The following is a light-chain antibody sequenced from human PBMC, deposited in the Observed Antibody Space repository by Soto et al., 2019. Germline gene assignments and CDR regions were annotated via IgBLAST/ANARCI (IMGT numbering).Light chain of an antibody. V-gene: IGKV3-20*01. Sequence: EIVLTQSPGTLSLSPGERASLSCRASQSVSSSHLAWYQKKPGQAPRLLFCEISDRASGIPYRFSGSGSGTDFTLTISRLEPEDSAVYYCQYYGTSPLYTVGQGTRLEIK. CDR2: EIS. CDR3: QYYGTSPLYT. J-gene: IGKJ2*01. CDR1: QSVSSSH.